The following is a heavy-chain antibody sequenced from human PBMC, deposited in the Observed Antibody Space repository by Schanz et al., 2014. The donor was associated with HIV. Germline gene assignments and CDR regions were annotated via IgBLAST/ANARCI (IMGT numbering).Heavy chain of an antibody. Sequence: QVYLVQSGAEVKKPGSSVQVSCKTSGGTFSSFAINWVRQAPGQGLEWMGWINPKSGGTNYAQKFQGRVTMTRGTSINTAYMELSRLRSDDTAVYYCARDLRASSVASLDYWGQGTLVTVSS. D-gene: IGHD3-22*01. CDR1: GGTFSSFA. J-gene: IGHJ4*02. V-gene: IGHV1-2*02. CDR3: ARDLRASSVASLDY. CDR2: INPKSGGT.